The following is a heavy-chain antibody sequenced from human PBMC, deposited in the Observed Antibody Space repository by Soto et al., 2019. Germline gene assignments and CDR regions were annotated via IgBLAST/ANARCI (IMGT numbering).Heavy chain of an antibody. J-gene: IGHJ5*01. D-gene: IGHD3-10*01. Sequence: QLQLQESGPGLVKPSETLSLTCTVSGGSINKSSYYWGWIRQSLGKGLEWIANVFYGGRNNYNPALKGQGTISVATPKTQSSLKMSSVSPADTARYYCARQSRGVLTSGNWFASWGQRTGVHVSS. CDR3: ARQSRGVLTSGNWFAS. CDR2: VFYGGRN. CDR1: GGSINKSSYY. V-gene: IGHV4-39*01.